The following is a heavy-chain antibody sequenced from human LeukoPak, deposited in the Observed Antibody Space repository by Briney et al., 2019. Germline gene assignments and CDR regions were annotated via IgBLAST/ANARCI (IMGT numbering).Heavy chain of an antibody. Sequence: SETLSLTCTVSGYSISSAYYWGWIRQPPGKGLEWIGSIYHSGSTYYNPSLKSRVTISVDTSKNQFSLKLSSVTAADTAVYYCAREGYYGSGYPFDYWGQGTLVTVSS. V-gene: IGHV4-38-2*02. D-gene: IGHD3-10*01. CDR2: IYHSGST. J-gene: IGHJ4*02. CDR3: AREGYYGSGYPFDY. CDR1: GYSISSAYY.